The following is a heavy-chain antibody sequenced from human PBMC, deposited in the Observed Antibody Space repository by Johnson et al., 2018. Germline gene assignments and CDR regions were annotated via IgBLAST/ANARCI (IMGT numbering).Heavy chain of an antibody. D-gene: IGHD3-22*01. CDR2: ISYDGSNK. CDR3: AKGVYYYSSGYFEYYFDY. V-gene: IGHV3-30*18. J-gene: IGHJ4*02. CDR1: GFTFSSYG. Sequence: QVQLVESGGGVVQPGRSLRLSCAASGFTFSSYGMHWVRQAPGKGLEWVAVISYDGSNKYYADSVKGRFTISRDNSKNTLYLQMNSLRAEYTAVYYCAKGVYYYSSGYFEYYFDYWGQGTLVTVSS.